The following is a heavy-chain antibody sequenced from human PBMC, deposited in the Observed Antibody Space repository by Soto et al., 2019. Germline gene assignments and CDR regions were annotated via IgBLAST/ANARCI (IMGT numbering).Heavy chain of an antibody. D-gene: IGHD5-12*01. J-gene: IGHJ3*02. CDR1: GYTFTSYD. Sequence: ASVKVSCKASGYTFTSYDINWVRRATGQGLEWMGWMNPNSGNTGYAQKFQGRVTMTRNTSISTAYMELSSLRSEDTAVYYCARGLIVATDDAFDIWGQGTMVTVSS. CDR3: ARGLIVATDDAFDI. CDR2: MNPNSGNT. V-gene: IGHV1-8*01.